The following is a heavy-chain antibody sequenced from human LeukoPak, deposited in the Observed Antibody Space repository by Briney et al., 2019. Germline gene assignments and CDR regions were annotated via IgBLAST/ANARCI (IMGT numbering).Heavy chain of an antibody. V-gene: IGHV4-59*12. CDR1: GGSISGYY. D-gene: IGHD3-10*01. CDR3: ARDGTGSGAYHH. CDR2: IYYSGNT. Sequence: PSETLSLTCTVSGGSISGYYWNWIRQPPGKGLEWIGYIYYSGNTNYNPSLKSRVTISVDTSKNQFSLKLSSVTAADTAVYYCARDGTGSGAYHHWGQGTLVTVSS. J-gene: IGHJ5*02.